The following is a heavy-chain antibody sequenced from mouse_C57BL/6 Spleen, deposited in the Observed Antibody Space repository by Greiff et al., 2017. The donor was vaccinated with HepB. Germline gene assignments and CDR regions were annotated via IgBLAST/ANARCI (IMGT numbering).Heavy chain of an antibody. CDR2: ISGGGGNT. CDR3: ARTYYSNYGGFAY. Sequence: EVKLVESGGGLVKPGGSLKLSCAASGFTFSSYTMSWVRQTPEKRLEWVATISGGGGNTYYPDSVKGRFTISRDNAKNTLYLQMSSLRSEDTALYYCARTYYSNYGGFAYWGQGTLVTVSA. D-gene: IGHD2-5*01. V-gene: IGHV5-9*01. J-gene: IGHJ3*01. CDR1: GFTFSSYT.